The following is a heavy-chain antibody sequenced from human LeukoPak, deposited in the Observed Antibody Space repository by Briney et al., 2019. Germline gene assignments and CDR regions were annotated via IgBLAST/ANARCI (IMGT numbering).Heavy chain of an antibody. Sequence: GGSLRLSCAGSGFTFSNYAMNWVRQPPGKGLEWVSSITGDSNYIYYADSVKGRFTVSRDNAKNSLYLHINSLRAEDTAVYYCARVQGSPYWGQGTLVTVSS. CDR3: ARVQGSPY. CDR1: GFTFSNYA. CDR2: ITGDSNYI. J-gene: IGHJ4*02. V-gene: IGHV3-21*01.